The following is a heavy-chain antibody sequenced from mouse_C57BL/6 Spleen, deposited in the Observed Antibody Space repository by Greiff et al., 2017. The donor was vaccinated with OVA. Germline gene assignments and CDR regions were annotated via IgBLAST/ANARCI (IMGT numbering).Heavy chain of an antibody. CDR2: IYPSDSET. CDR3: ARETYESNYVFAY. D-gene: IGHD2-5*01. V-gene: IGHV1-52*01. CDR1: GYTFTSYW. J-gene: IGHJ3*01. Sequence: VQLQQPGAELVRPGSSVKLSCKASGYTFTSYWMHWVKQRPIQGLEWIGNIYPSDSETHYNQKFKDKATLTVDKSSSTAYMQLSSLTSEDSAVYYCARETYESNYVFAYWGKGTLVTVSA.